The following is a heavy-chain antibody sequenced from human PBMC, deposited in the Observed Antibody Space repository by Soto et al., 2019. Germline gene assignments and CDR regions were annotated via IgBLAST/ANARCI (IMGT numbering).Heavy chain of an antibody. CDR1: GGPFSSYT. V-gene: IGHV1-69*12. CDR2: IIPLFGTT. Sequence: QVQLVQSGAEVKKPGSSVKVSCKVSGGPFSSYTLSWVRQAPGQGPEWMGEIIPLFGTTNYVQGFQGRLTIAADVSTNTAYMEVSSLRSDDTALYYCVRDSIPASGFDSWGRGTLVTGS. CDR3: VRDSIPASGFDS. J-gene: IGHJ4*02. D-gene: IGHD6-13*01.